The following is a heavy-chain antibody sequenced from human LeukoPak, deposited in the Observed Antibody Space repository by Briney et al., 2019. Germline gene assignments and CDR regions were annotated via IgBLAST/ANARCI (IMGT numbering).Heavy chain of an antibody. CDR1: GYTFTGYY. CDR3: ARDEAYDSSGYYFYLN. D-gene: IGHD3-22*01. V-gene: IGHV1-2*02. Sequence: ASVKVSCKASGYTFTGYYLHWVRQAPGQGIEWMGWINPNSGGTNYAQKFQGRVTMNRDTSISTAYMELSRLRSDDTAVYYCARDEAYDSSGYYFYLNWGQGTLVSVSS. CDR2: INPNSGGT. J-gene: IGHJ4*02.